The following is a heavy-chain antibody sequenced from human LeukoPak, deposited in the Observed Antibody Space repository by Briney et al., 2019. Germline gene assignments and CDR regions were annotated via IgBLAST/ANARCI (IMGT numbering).Heavy chain of an antibody. CDR1: GFNFSSYW. CDR2: INSDGSST. J-gene: IGHJ4*02. Sequence: GGSLRLSCAASGFNFSSYWMHWVRHAPEKGLVWVSRINSDGSSTSYADSMKGRFTISRDNAKNTLYLQMNSLRVEDAAVYYCARGGAAMAYYWGQGTLVTVSS. D-gene: IGHD5-18*01. CDR3: ARGGAAMAYY. V-gene: IGHV3-74*01.